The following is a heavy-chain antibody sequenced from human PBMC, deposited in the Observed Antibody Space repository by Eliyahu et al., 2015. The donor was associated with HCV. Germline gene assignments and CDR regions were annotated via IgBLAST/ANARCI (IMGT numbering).Heavy chain of an antibody. CDR3: ANQVQSYYYFGMDV. V-gene: IGHV4-39*01. CDR1: GGSISSSSYY. Sequence: QLQLQESGPGLVKPSETLSLTCTVSGGSISSSSYYWGWIRQPPGKGLEWIGTIYYRGTTYYNPSLKSRVTISVDTSKNQFSLKLSSVTAADTAVYYCANQVQSYYYFGMDVWGQGTTVTVSS. J-gene: IGHJ6*02. D-gene: IGHD1-1*01. CDR2: IYYRGTT.